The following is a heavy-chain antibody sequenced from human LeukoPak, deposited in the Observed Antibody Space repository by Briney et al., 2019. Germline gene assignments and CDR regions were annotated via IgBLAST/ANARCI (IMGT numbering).Heavy chain of an antibody. CDR3: AKGSSGYFVDL. Sequence: GSLRLSCAASGFTFSSYPMSWVRQAPGKGLEWVSAISNDGGGTNYADFVKGRFTISRDNSKNTLFLQMNSLRAEDTALYYCAKGSSGYFVDLWGQGTLVTVSS. D-gene: IGHD3-22*01. CDR2: ISNDGGGT. J-gene: IGHJ5*02. CDR1: GFTFSSYP. V-gene: IGHV3-23*01.